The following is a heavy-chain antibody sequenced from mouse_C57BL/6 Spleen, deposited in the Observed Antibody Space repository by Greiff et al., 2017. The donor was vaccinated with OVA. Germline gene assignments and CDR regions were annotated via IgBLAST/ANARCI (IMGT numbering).Heavy chain of an antibody. CDR1: GFSLTSYA. Sequence: ESGPGLVAPSQSLSITCTVSGFSLTSYAISWVRQPPGKGLEWLGVIWTGGGTNYNSALKSRLSISKDNSKSQVFLKMNSLQTDDTARYYCARLDYGSSYDAMDYWGQGTSVTVSS. D-gene: IGHD1-1*01. V-gene: IGHV2-9-1*01. J-gene: IGHJ4*01. CDR3: ARLDYGSSYDAMDY. CDR2: IWTGGGT.